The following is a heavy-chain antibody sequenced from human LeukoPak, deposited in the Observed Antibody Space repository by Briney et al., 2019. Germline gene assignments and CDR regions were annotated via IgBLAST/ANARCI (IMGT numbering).Heavy chain of an antibody. Sequence: GESLRLSCAASGFIFSDYYMSWIRRAPGKGLEWVSVISSSALYTNYADSVKGRFTISRDSAKHSLYLQMNSLTVEDTAVYYCVRGDDSWPAEYYFDYWGQGTLVTVSS. CDR3: VRGDDSWPAEYYFDY. J-gene: IGHJ4*02. CDR2: ISSSALYT. V-gene: IGHV3-11*05. CDR1: GFIFSDYY. D-gene: IGHD2/OR15-2a*01.